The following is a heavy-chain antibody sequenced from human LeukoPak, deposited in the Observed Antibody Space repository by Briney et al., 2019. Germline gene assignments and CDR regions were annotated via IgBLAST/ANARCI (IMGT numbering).Heavy chain of an antibody. Sequence: GASVKVSCKASGYTFTGYYMHWVRQAPGQGLEWMGWINPNSGGTNYAQKFQGRVTMTRDTSISTAYMELSRLRSDDTAVYYCARDDITGTTSYYYYYGMDVWGQGTTVTVSS. V-gene: IGHV1-2*02. D-gene: IGHD1-20*01. CDR2: INPNSGGT. CDR1: GYTFTGYY. J-gene: IGHJ6*02. CDR3: ARDDITGTTSYYYYYGMDV.